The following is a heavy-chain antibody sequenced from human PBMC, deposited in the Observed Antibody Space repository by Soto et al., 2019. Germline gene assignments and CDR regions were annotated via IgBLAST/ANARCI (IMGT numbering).Heavy chain of an antibody. V-gene: IGHV3-15*01. J-gene: IGHJ4*02. D-gene: IGHD3-22*01. CDR2: IKTKAEGGTT. CDR1: EYNFTDAW. CDR3: PPERSFYSDSSIN. Sequence: PGGSLRHSYKASEYNFTDAWMSWVRQAPGKGLEWVGRIKTKAEGGTTNYAAPVKGTFNISSADSKNTLFLQITSLKTDDTAVYYRPPERSFYSDSSINWGQGTLVTVSS.